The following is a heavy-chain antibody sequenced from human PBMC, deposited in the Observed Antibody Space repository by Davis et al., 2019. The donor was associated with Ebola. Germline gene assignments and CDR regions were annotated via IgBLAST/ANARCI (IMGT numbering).Heavy chain of an antibody. CDR1: GFTFSSYW. CDR2: VSDDGNTT. V-gene: IGHV3-74*01. CDR3: LGAFNI. J-gene: IGHJ3*02. Sequence: HTGGSLRLSCAASGFTFSSYWMHWVRQAPGKGLVWVSRVSDDGNTTSYADSVKGRFIVSRDNAKNTLYLQMNSLRVEDTAVYYCLGAFNIWGQGTMVTVSS.